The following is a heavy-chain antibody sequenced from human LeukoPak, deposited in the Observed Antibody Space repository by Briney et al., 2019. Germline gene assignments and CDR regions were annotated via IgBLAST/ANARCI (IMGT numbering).Heavy chain of an antibody. V-gene: IGHV1-69*04. CDR2: IIPILGIA. Sequence: SVKVSCKASGYTFTSYGISWVRQAPGQGLEWMGRIIPILGIANYAQKFQGRVTITADKSTSTAYMELSSLRSEDTAVYYCARDNNWFDPWGQGTLVTVSS. CDR3: ARDNNWFDP. J-gene: IGHJ5*02. CDR1: GYTFTSYG.